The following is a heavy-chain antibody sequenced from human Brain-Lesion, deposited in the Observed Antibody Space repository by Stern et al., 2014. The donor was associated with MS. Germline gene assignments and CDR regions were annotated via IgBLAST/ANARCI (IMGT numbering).Heavy chain of an antibody. Sequence: QVQLVESGPGLVKPSETLSLTCTVSGGSITSSSYYWGWIRQPPGRGLEYIGTVYYTGSTFYDPSLQSRVTISVDTSKNPVAPNLPSVTAADTAVYYCVRPDIMGTIWNWGQGTLVTVSS. CDR1: GGSITSSSYY. D-gene: IGHD1-26*01. V-gene: IGHV4-39*01. J-gene: IGHJ4*02. CDR2: VYYTGST. CDR3: VRPDIMGTIWN.